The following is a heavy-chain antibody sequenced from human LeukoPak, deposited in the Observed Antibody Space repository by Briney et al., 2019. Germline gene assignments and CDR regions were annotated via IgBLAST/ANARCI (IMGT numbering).Heavy chain of an antibody. CDR1: GYTFTSYG. J-gene: IGHJ3*02. D-gene: IGHD5-18*01. Sequence: ASVKVSCKASGYTFTSYGISWVRQAPGQGLEWMGWISAYNGNTNYAQKLQGRVTMTEDTSTDTAYMELSSLRFEDTAVYYCATDRGAVTDAFDIWGQGTMVTVSS. CDR2: ISAYNGNT. V-gene: IGHV1-18*01. CDR3: ATDRGAVTDAFDI.